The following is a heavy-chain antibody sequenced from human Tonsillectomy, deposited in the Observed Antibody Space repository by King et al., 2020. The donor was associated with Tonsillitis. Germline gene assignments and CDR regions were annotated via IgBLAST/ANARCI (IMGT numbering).Heavy chain of an antibody. CDR2: IAYDGSNI. V-gene: IGHV3-30*04. J-gene: IGHJ4*02. CDR1: GFTFSSYA. Sequence: VQLVESGGGVVQPGRSLRLSCAASGFTFSSYAMHWVRQAPGKGLEWVAVIAYDGSNIYDADSVKGRFTISRDNSKNTLYLQMNSLGVEDTAVYYCVREDYGEYYFDYWGQGTLVTVSS. CDR3: VREDYGEYYFDY. D-gene: IGHD4-17*01.